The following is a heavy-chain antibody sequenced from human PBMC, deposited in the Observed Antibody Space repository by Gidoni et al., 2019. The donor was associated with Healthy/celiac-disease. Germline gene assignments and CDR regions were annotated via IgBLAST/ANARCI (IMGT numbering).Heavy chain of an antibody. CDR3: ARWGYCSGGSCFEALDAFDI. J-gene: IGHJ3*02. Sequence: EVQLVESGGGLVKPGGSLRLSCAASGFTSSSYSMNWVRQAPGKGLEWGSSISSSSSYIYYADSVKGRFTISRDNAKNSLYLQMNSLRAEDTAVYYCARWGYCSGGSCFEALDAFDIWGQGTMVTVSS. CDR1: GFTSSSYS. D-gene: IGHD2-15*01. CDR2: ISSSSSYI. V-gene: IGHV3-21*01.